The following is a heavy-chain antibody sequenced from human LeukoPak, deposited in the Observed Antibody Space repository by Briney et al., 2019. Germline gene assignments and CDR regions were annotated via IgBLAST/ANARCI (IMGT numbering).Heavy chain of an antibody. V-gene: IGHV4-59*01. CDR2: IYYSGST. Sequence: KPSEALSLTCTVSGGSISSYYWSWIRQPPGKGLEWIGYIYYSGSTNYNPSLKSRVTISVDTSKNQFSLKLSSVTAADTAVYYCARVYGSASYWFDPWGQGTLVTVSS. J-gene: IGHJ5*02. CDR1: GGSISSYY. D-gene: IGHD3-10*01. CDR3: ARVYGSASYWFDP.